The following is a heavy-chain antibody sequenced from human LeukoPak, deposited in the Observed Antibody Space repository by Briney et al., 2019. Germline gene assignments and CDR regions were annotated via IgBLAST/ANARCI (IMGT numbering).Heavy chain of an antibody. CDR1: GGSFSGYY. D-gene: IGHD3-10*01. Sequence: PSETLSLTCAVYGGSFSGYYWSWIRQPPGKGLEWIGEINHSGSTNYNPSFKSRVTISVDTSKNQFSLKLSSVTAADTAVYYCARQFAPMALYHFDYWGRGSLVTVSS. V-gene: IGHV4-34*01. CDR2: INHSGST. J-gene: IGHJ4*02. CDR3: ARQFAPMALYHFDY.